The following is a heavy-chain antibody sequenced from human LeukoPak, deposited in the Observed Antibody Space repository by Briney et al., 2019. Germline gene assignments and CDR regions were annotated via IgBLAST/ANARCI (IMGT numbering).Heavy chain of an antibody. D-gene: IGHD5-24*01. Sequence: SETLSLTCTVSGGSISSGGYYWSWIRQHPGKGLEWIGYICYSGSTYYNPSLKSRVTISVDTSKNQFSLKLSSVTAADTAVYYCAREGPGRRDGHNYIDYWGQGTLVTVSS. V-gene: IGHV4-31*03. CDR3: AREGPGRRDGHNYIDY. CDR1: GGSISSGGYY. J-gene: IGHJ4*02. CDR2: ICYSGST.